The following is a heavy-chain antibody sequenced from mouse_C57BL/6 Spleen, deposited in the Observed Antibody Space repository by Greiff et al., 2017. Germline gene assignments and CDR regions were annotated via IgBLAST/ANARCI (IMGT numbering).Heavy chain of an antibody. CDR3: ARSDYDRDYYAMDY. CDR1: GFTFSDYG. V-gene: IGHV5-17*01. J-gene: IGHJ4*01. Sequence: EVQLVESGGGLVKPGGSLKLSCAASGFTFSDYGMHWVRQAPEKGLEWVAYISSGSSTIYYADTVKGRFTISRDNATNTLFLQMTSLRSEDTAMYYCARSDYDRDYYAMDYWGQGTSVTVSS. D-gene: IGHD2-4*01. CDR2: ISSGSSTI.